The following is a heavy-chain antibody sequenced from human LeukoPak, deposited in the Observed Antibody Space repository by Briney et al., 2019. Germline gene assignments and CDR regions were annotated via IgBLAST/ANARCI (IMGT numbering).Heavy chain of an antibody. V-gene: IGHV1-69*13. CDR3: ARGSIAAPSPDY. D-gene: IGHD6-6*01. CDR2: INPIFGTA. J-gene: IGHJ4*02. Sequence: SVKVSCKASGGTFSSYAISWVRQAPGQGLEWMGGINPIFGTANYAQKFQGRVTITADESTSTAYMELSSLRSEDTAVYYCARGSIAAPSPDYWGQGTLVTVSS. CDR1: GGTFSSYA.